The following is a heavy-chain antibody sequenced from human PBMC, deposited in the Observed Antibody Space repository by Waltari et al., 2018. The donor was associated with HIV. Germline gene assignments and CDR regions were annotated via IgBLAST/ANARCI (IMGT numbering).Heavy chain of an antibody. CDR1: GFTFDDYA. CDR3: AKDGTTVTDYFDY. CDR2: ISWNSGSI. Sequence: EVQLVESGGGLVQPGRSLRLSCAASGFTFDDYAMHWVRQAPGKGLGWVSGISWNSGSIGYADSVKGRFTISRDNAKNSLYLQMNSLRAEDTALYYCAKDGTTVTDYFDYWGQGTLVTVSS. D-gene: IGHD4-17*01. V-gene: IGHV3-9*01. J-gene: IGHJ4*02.